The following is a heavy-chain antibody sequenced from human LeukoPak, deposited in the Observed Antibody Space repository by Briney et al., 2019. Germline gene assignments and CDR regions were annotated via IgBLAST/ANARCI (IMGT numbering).Heavy chain of an antibody. Sequence: GGSLRLSCSASGFTFSSYAMHWVRQAPGKGLEYVSAISSNGGSTNYADSVKGRFTISRDNSKNTLYLQMNSLRAEDSAVYYCAKKGCTGNICYANYWGQGTLVTVSS. CDR2: ISSNGGST. J-gene: IGHJ4*02. D-gene: IGHD2-2*01. CDR1: GFTFSSYA. V-gene: IGHV3-64*04. CDR3: AKKGCTGNICYANY.